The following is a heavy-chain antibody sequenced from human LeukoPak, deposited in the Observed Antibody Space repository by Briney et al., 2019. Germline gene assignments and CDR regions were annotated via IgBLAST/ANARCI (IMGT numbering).Heavy chain of an antibody. CDR3: ARVGVFNAFDI. V-gene: IGHV1-2*06. CDR2: INPNSGGT. Sequence: ASVKVSCKASGYTFTSYGISWVRQAPGQGLEWMGRINPNSGGTNYAQKFQGRVTMTRDTSISTAYMELSRLRSDDTAVYYCARVGVFNAFDIWGQGTMVTVSS. D-gene: IGHD2-21*01. CDR1: GYTFTSYG. J-gene: IGHJ3*02.